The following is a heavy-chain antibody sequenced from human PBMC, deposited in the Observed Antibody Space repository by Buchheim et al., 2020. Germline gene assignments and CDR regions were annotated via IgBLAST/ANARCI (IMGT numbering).Heavy chain of an antibody. J-gene: IGHJ4*02. CDR1: GFPFSSYS. Sequence: EVQLVESGGGLVQPGGSLRLSCAASGFPFSSYSMNWVRQAPGKGLEWVSYISSSSSTIYYADSVKGRFTISRDNAKHSLHLQMNSLRAEDTAVYYCARDQDYYDSSGYPWIDYWGQGTL. CDR3: ARDQDYYDSSGYPWIDY. V-gene: IGHV3-48*01. CDR2: ISSSSSTI. D-gene: IGHD3-22*01.